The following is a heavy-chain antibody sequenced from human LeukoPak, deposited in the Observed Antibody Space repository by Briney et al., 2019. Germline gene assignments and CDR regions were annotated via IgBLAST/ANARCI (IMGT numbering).Heavy chain of an antibody. CDR2: ISSSSSYI. V-gene: IGHV3-21*01. J-gene: IGHJ1*01. Sequence: GGSLRLSCAASGFTFSSYSMNWVRQAPGKGLEWVSSISSSSSYIYYADSVKGRFTISRDNAKNSLYLQMNSLRAEDTAVYYCARDRYSSGPNEYFQHWGQGTLVTVSS. CDR1: GFTFSSYS. CDR3: ARDRYSSGPNEYFQH. D-gene: IGHD6-19*01.